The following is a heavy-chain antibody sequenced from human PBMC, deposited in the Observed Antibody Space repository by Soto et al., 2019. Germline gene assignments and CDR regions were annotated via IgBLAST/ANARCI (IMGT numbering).Heavy chain of an antibody. V-gene: IGHV4-59*01. J-gene: IGHJ3*02. Sequence: SETLSLTCTVSGGSISSYYWSWIRQPPGKGLEWIGYIYYSGSTNYNPSLKSRVTISVDTSKNQFSLKLSSVTAADTAVYYCARVSRVIQLERPDAFDIWGQGTMVTVSS. CDR3: ARVSRVIQLERPDAFDI. CDR2: IYYSGST. CDR1: GGSISSYY. D-gene: IGHD1-1*01.